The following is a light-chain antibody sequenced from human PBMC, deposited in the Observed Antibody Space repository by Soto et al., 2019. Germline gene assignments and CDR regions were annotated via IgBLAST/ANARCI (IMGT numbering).Light chain of an antibody. J-gene: IGLJ1*01. Sequence: QSVLTQPPSASGTPGQRVTISCSGSRSSVGSNTVNWYQHLPGTAPKLLIYSNNHRPSGVPDRFSASKAGASASLAISGLQSEDEGDYYCAAWDASLGGFDVFGSGTKGTVL. CDR2: SNN. V-gene: IGLV1-44*01. CDR1: RSSVGSNT. CDR3: AAWDASLGGFDV.